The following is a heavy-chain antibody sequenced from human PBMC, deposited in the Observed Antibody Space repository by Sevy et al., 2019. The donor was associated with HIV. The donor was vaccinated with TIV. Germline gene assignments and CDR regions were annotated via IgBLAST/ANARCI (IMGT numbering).Heavy chain of an antibody. CDR3: AREGSSSCADY. V-gene: IGHV3-30*04. CDR2: ISYDGRNK. CDR1: GFTFSSYA. Sequence: GGSLRLSCAASGFTFSSYAMHWVRQAPGKGLEWVAVISYDGRNKYYADSVKGRFTISRENSKNTLYLQMNSLRAEDTAVYYCAREGSSSCADYWGQGTLVTVSS. J-gene: IGHJ4*02. D-gene: IGHD6-13*01.